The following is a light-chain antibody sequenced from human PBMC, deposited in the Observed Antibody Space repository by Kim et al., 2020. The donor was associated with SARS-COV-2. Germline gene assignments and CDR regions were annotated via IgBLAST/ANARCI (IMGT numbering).Light chain of an antibody. CDR1: SSDVGAYDY. V-gene: IGLV2-8*01. CDR2: EVN. Sequence: GQSVTISCTGTSSDVGAYDYVSWYQQHPGKAPKLLIFEVNKRLSGVPDRFSASKSGNTASLTVSGLQPEDEADYYCSSFGGNDNFVFGSGTQLTVL. J-gene: IGLJ1*01. CDR3: SSFGGNDNFV.